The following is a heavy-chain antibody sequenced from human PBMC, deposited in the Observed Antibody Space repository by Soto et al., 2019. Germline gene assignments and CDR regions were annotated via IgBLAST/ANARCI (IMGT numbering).Heavy chain of an antibody. CDR2: MSYDGSSK. V-gene: IGHV3-30*18. D-gene: IGHD6-19*01. Sequence: QVQLVESGGGVVQPGSSLRLSGAASGFNFSSFGMHGVRQAPGKGLEWVALMSYDGSSKYYQDSLKGRFTISRDKSKNTLYLQMSSLRVEDTAVYYCAKDRGWSSADLEYWGQGTLVTVSS. J-gene: IGHJ4*02. CDR3: AKDRGWSSADLEY. CDR1: GFNFSSFG.